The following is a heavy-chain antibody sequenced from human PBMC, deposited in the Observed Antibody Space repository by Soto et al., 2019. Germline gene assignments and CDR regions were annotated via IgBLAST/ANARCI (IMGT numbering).Heavy chain of an antibody. V-gene: IGHV3-7*05. CDR3: ARGAV. J-gene: IGHJ6*02. CDR2: IKQDGSEQ. CDR1: GFTFSGYW. Sequence: EVQLVESGGGLVQPGGSLRLSCAASGFTFSGYWMSWVRQAPGKGLEWVANIKQDGSEQIYVDSVKGRFTISRDNAKNSLYLQINSLSAEVTAVYYCARGAVWGQGTTVTVSS.